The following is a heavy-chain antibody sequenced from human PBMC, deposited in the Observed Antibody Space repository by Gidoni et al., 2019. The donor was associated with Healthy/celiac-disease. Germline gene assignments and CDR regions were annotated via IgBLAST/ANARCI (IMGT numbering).Heavy chain of an antibody. J-gene: IGHJ6*02. CDR3: ARGGEVGPNFGEYYYYGMDV. CDR2: INTNTGNP. D-gene: IGHD3-10*01. CDR1: GYTFTSNA. Sequence: QGQLVQAGSELKKPGAAVKVSGKASGYTFTSNAMNWVRQAPGQGLEWMGWINTNTGNPTYAQGFTGRFVFSLDTSVSTAYLQISSLKAEDTAVYYCARGGEVGPNFGEYYYYGMDVWGHGTTVTVSS. V-gene: IGHV7-4-1*02.